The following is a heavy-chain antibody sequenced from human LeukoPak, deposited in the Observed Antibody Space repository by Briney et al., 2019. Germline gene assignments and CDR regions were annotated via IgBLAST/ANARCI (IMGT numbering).Heavy chain of an antibody. CDR3: ARHVGGGPSGSYLFEY. V-gene: IGHV4-38-2*01. J-gene: IGHJ4*02. D-gene: IGHD1-26*01. CDR1: GDAISSGNY. CDR2: IHHSGYT. Sequence: RPSETLSLTCVVSGDAISSGNYWGWIRQPPEKGLEWIGNIHHSGYTNYNPSLKSRVTISVDTSKNQFSLKLSSVTAADTAVYYCARHVGGGPSGSYLFEYWGQGTLVIVSS.